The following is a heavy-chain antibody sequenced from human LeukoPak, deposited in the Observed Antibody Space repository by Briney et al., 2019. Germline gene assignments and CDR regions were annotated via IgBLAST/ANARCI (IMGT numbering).Heavy chain of an antibody. J-gene: IGHJ3*02. D-gene: IGHD3-22*01. Sequence: PGGSLRLSCAASGFTVSSNYMSWVRQAPGKGLEWVSVIYSGGSTYYADSVKGRFTISRDNSKNTLYLQMNSLRAEGTAVYYCASNYDSSAMGAFDIWGQGTMVTVSS. V-gene: IGHV3-66*01. CDR2: IYSGGST. CDR3: ASNYDSSAMGAFDI. CDR1: GFTVSSNY.